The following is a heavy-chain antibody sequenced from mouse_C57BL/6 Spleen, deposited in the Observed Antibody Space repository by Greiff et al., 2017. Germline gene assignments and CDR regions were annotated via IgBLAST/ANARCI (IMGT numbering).Heavy chain of an antibody. Sequence: VQLQQSGAELARPGASVKLSCKASGYTFTSYGISWVKQRTGQGLEWIGEIYPRSGNTYYNEKFKGKATLTADKSSSTAYMELRSLTSEDSAVYFCARAPHYYGCSLYYFDYWGQGTTLTVSS. CDR3: ARAPHYYGCSLYYFDY. CDR1: GYTFTSYG. V-gene: IGHV1-81*01. D-gene: IGHD1-1*01. CDR2: IYPRSGNT. J-gene: IGHJ2*01.